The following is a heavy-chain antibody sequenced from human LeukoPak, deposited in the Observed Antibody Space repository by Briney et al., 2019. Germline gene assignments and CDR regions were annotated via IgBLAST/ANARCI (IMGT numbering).Heavy chain of an antibody. D-gene: IGHD5-12*01. J-gene: IGHJ4*02. V-gene: IGHV4-34*01. CDR3: ARGRFRFLGYSGYDVLDY. CDR2: INHSGST. CDR1: GGSFSGYY. Sequence: PSETLSLTCAVYGGSFSGYYWGWIRQPPGKGLEWIGEINHSGSTNYNPSLKSRVTISVDTSKNQFSLKLSSVTAADTAVYYCARGRFRFLGYSGYDVLDYWGQGTLVTVSS.